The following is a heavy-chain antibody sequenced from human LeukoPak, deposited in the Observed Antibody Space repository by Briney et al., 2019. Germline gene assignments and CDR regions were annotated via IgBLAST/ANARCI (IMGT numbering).Heavy chain of an antibody. CDR3: AKVLLRGYYFDY. CDR1: GFTFSSYA. V-gene: IGHV3-23*01. Sequence: HSGESLRLSCAASGFTFSSYAMSWVRQAPGKGLEWVSAISGSGGSTYYADSVKGRFTISRDNSKNTLYLQMNSLRAEDTAVYYCAKVLLRGYYFDYWGQGALVTVSS. D-gene: IGHD3-10*01. J-gene: IGHJ4*02. CDR2: ISGSGGST.